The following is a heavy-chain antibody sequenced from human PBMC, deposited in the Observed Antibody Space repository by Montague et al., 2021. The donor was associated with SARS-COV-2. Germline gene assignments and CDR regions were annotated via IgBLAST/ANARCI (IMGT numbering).Heavy chain of an antibody. CDR1: GGSFSGFY. CDR2: IYYSGST. Sequence: SETLSLTCAVSGGSFSGFYWNWVRQPPGKGLEWIGYIYYSGSTNYNPSLKSRVTISVDTSKNQFSLKLSSVTAADTAVYYCARHKYDYVWGTSSGFFDYWGQGTLVTVSS. CDR3: ARHKYDYVWGTSSGFFDY. J-gene: IGHJ4*02. V-gene: IGHV4-59*08. D-gene: IGHD3-16*01.